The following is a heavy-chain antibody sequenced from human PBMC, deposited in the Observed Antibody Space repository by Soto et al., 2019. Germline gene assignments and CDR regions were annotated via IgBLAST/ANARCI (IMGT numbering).Heavy chain of an antibody. D-gene: IGHD6-6*01. CDR3: ARWAPYSSSSPFDY. V-gene: IGHV4-34*01. CDR2: INHSGST. J-gene: IGHJ4*02. Sequence: SETLSLTCAVYGGSFSGYYWSWIRQPPGKGLEWIGEINHSGSTNYNPSLKSRVTISVDTSKNQFSLKLSSVTAADTAVYYCARWAPYSSSSPFDYWGQGTLVTVSS. CDR1: GGSFSGYY.